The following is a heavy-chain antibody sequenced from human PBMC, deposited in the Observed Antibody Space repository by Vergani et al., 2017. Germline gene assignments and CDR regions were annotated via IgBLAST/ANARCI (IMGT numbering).Heavy chain of an antibody. CDR2: IYYSGST. CDR3: ARTLYGSLWDIQGSWFDP. J-gene: IGHJ5*02. Sequence: QVQLQESGPGLVKPSETLSLTCTVSGGSISSYYWSWIRQPPGKGLEWIGYIYYSGSTYYNPSLKSRVTISVDTSKNQFSLKLSSVTAADTAVYYCARTLYGSLWDIQGSWFDPWGQGTLVTVSS. D-gene: IGHD2-15*01. V-gene: IGHV4-59*12. CDR1: GGSISSYY.